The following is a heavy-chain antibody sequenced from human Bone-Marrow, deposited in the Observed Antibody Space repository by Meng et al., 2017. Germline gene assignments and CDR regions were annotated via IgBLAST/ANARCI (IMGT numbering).Heavy chain of an antibody. CDR2: IYPGDSDT. CDR3: ARLGEVYYDSSGYPRPFDY. V-gene: IGHV5-51*01. J-gene: IGHJ4*02. CDR1: GYSFTSYW. D-gene: IGHD3-22*01. Sequence: GGSLRLSCKGSGYSFTSYWIGWVRQMPGKGLEWMGIIYPGDSDTRYSTSFQGQVTISADKSISTAYLQWSSRKASDTAMYYCARLGEVYYDSSGYPRPFDYWGQGTLVTVSS.